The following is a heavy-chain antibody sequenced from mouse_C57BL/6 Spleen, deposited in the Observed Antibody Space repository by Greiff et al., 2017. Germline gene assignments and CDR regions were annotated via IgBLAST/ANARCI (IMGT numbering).Heavy chain of an antibody. CDR1: GYSFTGYF. V-gene: IGHV1-20*01. Sequence: VQLKQSGPELVKPGDSVKISCKASGYSFTGYFMNWVMQSHGKSLEWIGRINPYNGDTFYNQKFKGKATLTVDKSSSTAHRELRSLTSEDSAVYYCAREGVYGNGWDWYFDVWGTGTTVTVSS. D-gene: IGHD2-1*01. CDR3: AREGVYGNGWDWYFDV. CDR2: INPYNGDT. J-gene: IGHJ1*03.